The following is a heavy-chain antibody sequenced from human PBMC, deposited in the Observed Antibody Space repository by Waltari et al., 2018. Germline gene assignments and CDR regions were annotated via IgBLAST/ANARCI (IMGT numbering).Heavy chain of an antibody. Sequence: QVQLVESGGGVVQPGRSLRLSCAASGFTLRRYAVHWVRQAPGKGLEWVAVISSDGTFKYHADSVKGRFTISRDNPKNTLYLQMNSLRTEDTAVYYCAKASRGSGYDWDAFDIWGLGTMVTVSS. CDR1: GFTLRRYA. CDR3: AKASRGSGYDWDAFDI. J-gene: IGHJ3*02. CDR2: ISSDGTFK. D-gene: IGHD5-12*01. V-gene: IGHV3-30-3*02.